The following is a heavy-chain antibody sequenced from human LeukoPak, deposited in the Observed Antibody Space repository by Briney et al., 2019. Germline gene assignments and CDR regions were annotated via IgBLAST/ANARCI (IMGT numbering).Heavy chain of an antibody. CDR1: GGSISSYY. CDR2: MYNSGSA. V-gene: IGHV4-59*01. Sequence: SETLSLTCTVSGGSISSYYWSWIRQPPGKGLEWIGYMYNSGSANYNPSLKSRVTISVDTSKNQFSLKLSSVTAADTAVYYCAREGSSGPLDYWGQGTLVTVSA. J-gene: IGHJ4*02. D-gene: IGHD6-19*01. CDR3: AREGSSGPLDY.